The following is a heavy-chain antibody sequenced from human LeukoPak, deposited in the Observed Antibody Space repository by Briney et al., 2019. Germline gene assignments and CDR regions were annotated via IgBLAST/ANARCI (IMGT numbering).Heavy chain of an antibody. CDR1: GASLSSYF. J-gene: IGHJ4*02. CDR2: IYYDGYP. Sequence: PSETLSLTCNVSGASLSSYFWSWIRQPPGKGLEWIGYIYYDGYPNYSPSLRSRITISVEKSKSQFSLTLRSVTAADTALYFCAGTELGYCTVTGCPLESWGQGTLVTVSS. V-gene: IGHV4-59*01. CDR3: AGTELGYCTVTGCPLES. D-gene: IGHD2-8*02.